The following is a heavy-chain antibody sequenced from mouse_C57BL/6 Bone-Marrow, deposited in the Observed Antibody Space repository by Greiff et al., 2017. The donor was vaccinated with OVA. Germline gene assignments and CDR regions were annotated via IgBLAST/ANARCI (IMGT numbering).Heavy chain of an antibody. D-gene: IGHD2-5*01. CDR2: IHPSDGDT. V-gene: IGHV1-74*01. CDR1: GYTFTSYW. CDR3: AIKGISYSNSFAY. J-gene: IGHJ3*01. Sequence: QVQLQQPGAELVKPGASVKVSCKASGYTFTSYWMHWVKQRPGQGLEWIGRIHPSDGDTNYNQKFKGKATLTVDKSSSTAYMQLSSLTSEDAAVYYCAIKGISYSNSFAYWGQGTLVTVSA.